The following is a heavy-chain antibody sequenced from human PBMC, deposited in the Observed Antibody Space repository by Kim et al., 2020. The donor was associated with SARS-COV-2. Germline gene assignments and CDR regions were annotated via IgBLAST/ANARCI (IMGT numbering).Heavy chain of an antibody. D-gene: IGHD3-22*01. Sequence: PSFQGQVTISAEKSISAAYLQWSSLKASDTAMYYCARRIYYDSSGYAFDYWGQGTLVTVSS. V-gene: IGHV5-51*01. CDR3: ARRIYYDSSGYAFDY. J-gene: IGHJ4*02.